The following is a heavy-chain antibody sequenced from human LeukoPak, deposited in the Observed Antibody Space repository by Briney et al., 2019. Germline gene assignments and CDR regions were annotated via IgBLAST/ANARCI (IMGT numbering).Heavy chain of an antibody. CDR2: ISYDGSNK. Sequence: PGGSLRLSCAASGFTFSSYATHWVRQAPGKGLEWMAVISYDGSNKYYADSVKGRFTISRDNSKNTLYLQMNSLRAEDTAVYYCARVSVEGYWGQGTLVTVSS. V-gene: IGHV3-30*01. CDR3: ARVSVEGY. CDR1: GFTFSSYA. J-gene: IGHJ4*02.